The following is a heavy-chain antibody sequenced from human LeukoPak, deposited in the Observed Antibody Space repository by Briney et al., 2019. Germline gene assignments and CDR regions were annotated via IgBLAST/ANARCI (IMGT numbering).Heavy chain of an antibody. Sequence: ASVKVSCKASGYTFTSYDINWVRQATGQGLEWMGWMNPNSGNTGYAQKFQGRVTITADESTSTAYMELSSLRSEDTAVYYCARDLVMVITSHYYGMDVWGQGTTVTVSS. CDR2: MNPNSGNT. D-gene: IGHD3-22*01. CDR1: GYTFTSYD. CDR3: ARDLVMVITSHYYGMDV. V-gene: IGHV1-8*01. J-gene: IGHJ6*02.